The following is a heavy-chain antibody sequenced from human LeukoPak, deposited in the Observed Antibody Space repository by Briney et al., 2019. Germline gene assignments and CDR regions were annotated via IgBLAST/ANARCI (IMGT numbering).Heavy chain of an antibody. V-gene: IGHV3-48*03. CDR1: GFTFSSYE. D-gene: IGHD3-22*01. Sequence: GGSLRLSCTASGFTFSSYEMNWVRQAPGKGLEWVSYISSSGSTIYYADSVKGRFTISRDNAKNSLYLQMNSLRAEDTAVYYCARGDPAHYYDSSGYYNGGAFDIWGQGTMATVSS. CDR3: ARGDPAHYYDSSGYYNGGAFDI. J-gene: IGHJ3*02. CDR2: ISSSGSTI.